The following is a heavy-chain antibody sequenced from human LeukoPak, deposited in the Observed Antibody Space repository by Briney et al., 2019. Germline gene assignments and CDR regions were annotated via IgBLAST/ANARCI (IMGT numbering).Heavy chain of an antibody. CDR2: IKQDGSEK. D-gene: IGHD6-13*01. CDR1: GFTFSSFW. CDR3: ARAGYSSSWYGGSCVY. Sequence: GSLRLSCAASGFTFSSFWMSWVRQAPGKGLEWVANIKQDGSEKYYVDSVKGRFTISRDNAKNSLYLQMNSLRAEDTAVYYCARAGYSSSWYGGSCVYWGQGTLVTVSS. V-gene: IGHV3-7*01. J-gene: IGHJ4*02.